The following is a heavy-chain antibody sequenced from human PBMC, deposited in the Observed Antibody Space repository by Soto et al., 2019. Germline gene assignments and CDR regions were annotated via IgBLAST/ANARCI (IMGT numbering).Heavy chain of an antibody. CDR2: INPANGDT. J-gene: IGHJ4*02. CDR3: ARKDYYGSGSYLLDS. V-gene: IGHV1-3*01. D-gene: IGHD3-10*01. CDR1: GYTFTSFP. Sequence: QVHLVQSGAEVKKPGASVRVSCQASGYTFTSFPMHWVRQAPGQRLEWMGWINPANGDTGYSQKFQGRVTITRDTSASTASMELSSLTSEATAIYFCARKDYYGSGSYLLDSWGQGTLVIVSS.